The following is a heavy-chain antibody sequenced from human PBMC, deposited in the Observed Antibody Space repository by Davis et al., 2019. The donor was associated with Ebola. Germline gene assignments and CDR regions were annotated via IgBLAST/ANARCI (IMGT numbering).Heavy chain of an antibody. CDR2: IYPSGSP. V-gene: IGHV4-61*09. CDR1: GGSISSGNYY. Sequence: SETLSLTCTVSGGSISSGNYYWSWIRQPAGKGLEWIGQIYPSGSPNCNPALKSRVTISVDTSKNQLFLKLSSVTAADTAVYYCARGVSDLRFWDAWGQGALVTVSS. D-gene: IGHD3-3*01. CDR3: ARGVSDLRFWDA. J-gene: IGHJ5*02.